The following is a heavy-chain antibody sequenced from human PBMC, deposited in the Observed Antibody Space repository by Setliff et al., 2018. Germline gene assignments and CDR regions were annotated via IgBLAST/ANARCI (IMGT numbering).Heavy chain of an antibody. J-gene: IGHJ6*03. CDR3: ATRKSSGRLYYMDV. Sequence: PSETLSLTCTVSGDSISDASIMAWIRQPPGKGLEYIGYTNYSGSTNYNPSLKSRVTISGDTSKNQVSLRLSSVTAADTAVYYCATRKSSGRLYYMDVWGKGTTVTVSS. V-gene: IGHV4-59*01. CDR2: TNYSGST. D-gene: IGHD1-26*01. CDR1: GDSISDAS.